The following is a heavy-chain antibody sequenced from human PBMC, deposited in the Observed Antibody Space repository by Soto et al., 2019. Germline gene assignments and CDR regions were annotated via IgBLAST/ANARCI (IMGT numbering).Heavy chain of an antibody. V-gene: IGHV3-7*03. J-gene: IGHJ4*02. Sequence: EVQLVESGGGLVQPGGSLRLSCAASGFTFSSYWMSWVRQAPGKGLEWVANIKQDGSEKYYVDSVKGRFTISRDNAKNSLYLQMNSLRAEDTAVYYYAKKNGGAHFDYWGQGTLVTVSS. CDR3: AKKNGGAHFDY. CDR2: IKQDGSEK. CDR1: GFTFSSYW. D-gene: IGHD4-17*01.